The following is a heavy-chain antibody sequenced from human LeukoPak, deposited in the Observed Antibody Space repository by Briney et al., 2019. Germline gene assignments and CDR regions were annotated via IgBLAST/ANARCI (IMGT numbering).Heavy chain of an antibody. CDR2: IYYSGST. D-gene: IGHD3-3*01. Sequence: SETLSLTCAVYGGSISSYYWSWIRQPPGKGLEWIGYIYYSGSTNYNPSLKSRVTISVDTSKNQFSLKLSSVTAADTAVYYCARDGGYDFWSGYYPDYWGQGTLVTVSS. V-gene: IGHV4-59*01. CDR1: GGSISSYY. CDR3: ARDGGYDFWSGYYPDY. J-gene: IGHJ4*02.